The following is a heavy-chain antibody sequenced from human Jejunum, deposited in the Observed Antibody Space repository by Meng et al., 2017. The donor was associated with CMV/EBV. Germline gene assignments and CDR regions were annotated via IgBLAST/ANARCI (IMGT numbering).Heavy chain of an antibody. J-gene: IGHJ4*02. V-gene: IGHV3-30-3*01. CDR2: MSFDVNTE. CDR3: ARGGYYFGTLDS. CDR1: GFTFNSYP. D-gene: IGHD1-14*01. Sequence: ASGFTFNSYPMHWVRQAPGKGLEWVALMSFDVNTEPYAGSVKGRFTVSRDNSKSTLYLQMNSLRPEDTAMYYCARGGYYFGTLDSWGQGTLVTVSS.